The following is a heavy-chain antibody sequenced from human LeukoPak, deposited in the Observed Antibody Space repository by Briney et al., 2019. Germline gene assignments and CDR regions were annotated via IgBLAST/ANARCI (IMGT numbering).Heavy chain of an antibody. J-gene: IGHJ6*03. CDR3: ARDGYNYYYYYYMDV. V-gene: IGHV1-18*01. D-gene: IGHD5-24*01. Sequence: ASVKVSCKASGYTFTSYGISWVRQAPGQGLEWTGWISAYNGNTNYAQNLRGRVTMTTDTSTSTAYMELRSLRSDDTAVYYCARDGYNYYYYYYMDVWGKGTTVTISS. CDR1: GYTFTSYG. CDR2: ISAYNGNT.